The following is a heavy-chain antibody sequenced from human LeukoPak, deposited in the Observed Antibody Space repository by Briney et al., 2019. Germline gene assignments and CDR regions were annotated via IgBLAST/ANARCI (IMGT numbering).Heavy chain of an antibody. D-gene: IGHD3-22*01. CDR2: IYYSGST. J-gene: IGHJ5*02. CDR3: AAYYYDSSGYVYWFDP. CDR1: GGSISSGGYS. V-gene: IGHV4-30-2*03. Sequence: SETLSLTCAVSGGSISSGGYSWSWIRQPPGKGLEWIGSIYYSGSTYYNPSLKSRVSISVDASKNQFSLKLSSVTAADTAVYYCAAYYYDSSGYVYWFDPWGQGTLVTVSS.